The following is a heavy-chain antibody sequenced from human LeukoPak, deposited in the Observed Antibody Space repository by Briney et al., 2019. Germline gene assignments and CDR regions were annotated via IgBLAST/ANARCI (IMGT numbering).Heavy chain of an antibody. CDR3: ARPKVGATRSRAFDI. Sequence: SETLSLPCAVYGGSFSGYYWSWIRQPPGKGLEWTGEINHSGSTNYNTSLKSRVTISVDTSKNQFSLKLSSVTAADTAVYYCARPKVGATRSRAFDIWGQGTMVTVSS. CDR1: GGSFSGYY. J-gene: IGHJ3*02. V-gene: IGHV4-34*01. CDR2: INHSGST. D-gene: IGHD1-26*01.